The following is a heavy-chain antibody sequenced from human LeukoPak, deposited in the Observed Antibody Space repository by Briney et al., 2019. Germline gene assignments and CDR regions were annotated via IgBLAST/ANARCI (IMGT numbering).Heavy chain of an antibody. CDR2: IYSGGST. CDR3: ARVLHDYGDYFRFDP. Sequence: PGRSLRLSCAASGFTVSSNYMSWVRQAPGKGLEWVSVIYSGGSTYYADSVKGRFTISRDNSKNTLYLQMNSLRAEDTAVYYCARVLHDYGDYFRFDPWGQGTLVTVSS. V-gene: IGHV3-53*01. CDR1: GFTVSSNY. D-gene: IGHD4-17*01. J-gene: IGHJ5*02.